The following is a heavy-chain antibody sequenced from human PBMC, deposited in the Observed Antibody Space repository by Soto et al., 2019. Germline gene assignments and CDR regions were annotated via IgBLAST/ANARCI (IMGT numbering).Heavy chain of an antibody. J-gene: IGHJ3*01. CDR3: ARHGFHRDALDL. CDR1: GFSFTNHW. CDR2: IKQDGGET. Sequence: EMQLEESGGGLVQPGGSRRLSCEASGFSFTNHWMSWVRQAPGKGLEWLANIKQDGGETYYLESVKGRFSISRDNAKDSVYLQMSGLRAEETAVYYCARHGFHRDALDLWGQGTLVTVSS. D-gene: IGHD2-2*03. V-gene: IGHV3-7*03.